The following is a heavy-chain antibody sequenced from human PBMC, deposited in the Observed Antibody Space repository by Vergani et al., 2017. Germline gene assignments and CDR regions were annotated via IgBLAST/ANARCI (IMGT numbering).Heavy chain of an antibody. CDR3: AIGDYGILTGYRY. J-gene: IGHJ4*02. CDR1: GYTFSNYY. V-gene: IGHV1-46*03. D-gene: IGHD3-9*01. Sequence: QVQVVQSGAEVKKSGASVKVSCKTSGYTFSNYYMHWVRQAPGQGLEWMGIINPSGGHTNYAQKFQGRVTMTRDPSTSTVYMELSSLRSEDTAIYYCAIGDYGILTGYRYWGQGTLVTVSA. CDR2: INPSGGHT.